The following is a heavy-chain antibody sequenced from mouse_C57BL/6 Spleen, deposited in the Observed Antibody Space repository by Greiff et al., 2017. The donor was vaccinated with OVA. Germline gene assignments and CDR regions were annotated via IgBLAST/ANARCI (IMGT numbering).Heavy chain of an antibody. Sequence: EVKLEESGGGLVKPGGSLKLSCAASGFTFSSYAMSWVRQTPEKRLEWVATISDGGSYTYYPDNVKGRFTISRDNAKNNLYLQMSHLKSEDTAMYYCARALYDYDEKAWFAYWGQGTLVTVSA. CDR1: GFTFSSYA. CDR3: ARALYDYDEKAWFAY. J-gene: IGHJ3*01. D-gene: IGHD2-4*01. V-gene: IGHV5-4*03. CDR2: ISDGGSYT.